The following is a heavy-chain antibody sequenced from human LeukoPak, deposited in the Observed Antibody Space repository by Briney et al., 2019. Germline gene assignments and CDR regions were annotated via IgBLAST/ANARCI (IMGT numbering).Heavy chain of an antibody. CDR2: ISAYNGNT. CDR3: ARVHRGYCSSTSCHNYYYYMDV. J-gene: IGHJ6*03. CDR1: GYTLTSYG. D-gene: IGHD2-2*01. V-gene: IGHV1-18*01. Sequence: ASVKVSCKASGYTLTSYGIGWVRQAPGQGLEWMGWISAYNGNTNYAQKLQGRVTMTTDTSTSTAYMELRSLRSDDTAVYYCARVHRGYCSSTSCHNYYYYMDVWGKGTTVTVSS.